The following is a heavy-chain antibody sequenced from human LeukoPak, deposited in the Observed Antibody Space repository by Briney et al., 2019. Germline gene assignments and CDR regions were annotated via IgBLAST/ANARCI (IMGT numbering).Heavy chain of an antibody. D-gene: IGHD6-19*01. J-gene: IGHJ3*02. CDR2: ISGYNGNT. V-gene: IGHV1-18*01. CDR3: ARGSSGWYTQSAFDI. Sequence: ASVKVSCKASGYTFTSYGISWVRQAPGQGLEWMGWISGYNGNTNYAQKLQGRVTMTTGTSTSTAYMELRSLRSDDTAVYYCARGSSGWYTQSAFDIWGQGTMVTVSS. CDR1: GYTFTSYG.